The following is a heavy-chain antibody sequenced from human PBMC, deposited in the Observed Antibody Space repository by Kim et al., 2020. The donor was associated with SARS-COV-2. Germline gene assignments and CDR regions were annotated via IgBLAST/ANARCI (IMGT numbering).Heavy chain of an antibody. CDR1: GYSFTSYW. D-gene: IGHD3-10*01. CDR3: ARDGRFGELVDAFDI. V-gene: IGHV5-51*01. CDR2: IYPGDSDT. Sequence: GESLKISCKGSGYSFTSYWIGWVRQMPGKGLEWMGIIYPGDSDTRYSPSFQGQVTISADKSISTAYLQWSSLKASDTAMYYCARDGRFGELVDAFDIWGQGTMVTVSS. J-gene: IGHJ3*02.